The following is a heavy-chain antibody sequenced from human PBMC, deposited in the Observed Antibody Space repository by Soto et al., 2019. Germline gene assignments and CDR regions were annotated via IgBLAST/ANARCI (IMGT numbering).Heavy chain of an antibody. CDR3: ARGLRRQPLNWFDP. J-gene: IGHJ5*02. V-gene: IGHV4-59*01. Sequence: PSETLSLTCTVSGGSISSYYWSWIRQPPGKGLEWIGYIYYIGSTNYNPSLKSRVTISVDTSKNQFSLKLSSVTAADTAVYYCARGLRRQPLNWFDPWGQGTLVTVSS. D-gene: IGHD6-13*01. CDR1: GGSISSYY. CDR2: IYYIGST.